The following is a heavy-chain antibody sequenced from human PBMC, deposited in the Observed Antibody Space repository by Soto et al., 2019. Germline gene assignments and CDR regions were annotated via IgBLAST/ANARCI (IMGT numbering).Heavy chain of an antibody. D-gene: IGHD3-3*01. V-gene: IGHV1-8*01. CDR1: VYTFSRYD. Sequence: GALVRVSCMSSVYTFSRYDINRVRLAAGQVRERIGWMNPNSGNTGYAQKFQGRVTMTRNTSISTAYMELSSLRSEDTAVYYCARDQGITTFGVYSMYYYGMDVWGQGTTVTVSS. CDR3: ARDQGITTFGVYSMYYYGMDV. J-gene: IGHJ6*02. CDR2: MNPNSGNT.